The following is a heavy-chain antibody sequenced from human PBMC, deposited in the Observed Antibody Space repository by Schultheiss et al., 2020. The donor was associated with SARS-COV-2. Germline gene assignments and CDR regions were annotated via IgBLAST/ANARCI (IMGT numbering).Heavy chain of an antibody. J-gene: IGHJ6*02. V-gene: IGHV3-23*01. CDR1: GFTFSSYA. CDR2: ISGSGGST. CDR3: VNKDYYYGMDV. Sequence: GESLKISCAASGFTFSSYAMSWVRQAPGKGLEWVSAISGSGGSTYYADSVKGRFTISRDNSKNTLYLQMSSLRAEDTAVYYCVNKDYYYGMDVWGQGTTVTVSS.